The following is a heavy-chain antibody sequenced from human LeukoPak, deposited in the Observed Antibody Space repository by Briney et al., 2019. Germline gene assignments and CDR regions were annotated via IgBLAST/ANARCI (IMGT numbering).Heavy chain of an antibody. CDR2: ISYDGNNK. CDR1: GFIFSSYA. D-gene: IGHD5-24*01. J-gene: IGHJ3*01. CDR3: ARDQAWLQYLSASDL. V-gene: IGHV3-30*04. Sequence: PGGSLRLSCAASGFIFSSYAMHWVRQAPGKGLEWVAVISYDGNNKYYADSVKGRFTISRDNSKNMLYLQMNSLRAEDTAVYYCARDQAWLQYLSASDLWGQGTMVTVSS.